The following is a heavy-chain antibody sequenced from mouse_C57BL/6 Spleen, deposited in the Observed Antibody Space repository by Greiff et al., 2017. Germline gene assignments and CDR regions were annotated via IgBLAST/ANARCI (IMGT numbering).Heavy chain of an antibody. D-gene: IGHD1-1*01. CDR3: ARPITTVVADYYAMDY. Sequence: QVQLQQPGPELVKPGASVKLSCKASGYTFTSYWMHWVKQRPGQGLEWIGNINPSNGGTNYNEKFKSKATLTVDKSSSTAYMQLSSLTSEDSAVYDCARPITTVVADYYAMDYWGQGTSVTVSS. J-gene: IGHJ4*01. V-gene: IGHV1-53*01. CDR1: GYTFTSYW. CDR2: INPSNGGT.